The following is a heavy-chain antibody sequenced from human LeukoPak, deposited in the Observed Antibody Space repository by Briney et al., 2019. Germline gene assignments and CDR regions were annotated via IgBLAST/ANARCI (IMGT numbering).Heavy chain of an antibody. Sequence: SETLSLTCTVSGESISGFYWTWIRQPPGKGLEWIGYIYYSGSTNYNPSLKGRVTISVDTSKNQFSLKLRSVTAADTAVYYCARVTGYVIEDYFDYWGQGTLVTVSS. J-gene: IGHJ4*02. D-gene: IGHD3-22*01. CDR2: IYYSGST. CDR3: ARVTGYVIEDYFDY. V-gene: IGHV4-59*01. CDR1: GESISGFY.